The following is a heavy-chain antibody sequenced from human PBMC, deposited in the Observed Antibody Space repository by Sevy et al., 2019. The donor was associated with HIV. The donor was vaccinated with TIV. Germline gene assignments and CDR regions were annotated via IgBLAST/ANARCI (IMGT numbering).Heavy chain of an antibody. CDR1: TFTFHTYV. V-gene: IGHV3-23*01. CDR2: ISASGGYT. CDR3: AKEDTSGYF. J-gene: IGHJ4*02. Sequence: GGSLRLSCAASTFTFHTYVMSWVRQAPEKGLEWVSTISASGGYTYYADSVKGRFTIFRDNSKNTVYLQMNSLRDEDTAVYYCAKEDTSGYFWGQGTLVTVSS. D-gene: IGHD3-22*01.